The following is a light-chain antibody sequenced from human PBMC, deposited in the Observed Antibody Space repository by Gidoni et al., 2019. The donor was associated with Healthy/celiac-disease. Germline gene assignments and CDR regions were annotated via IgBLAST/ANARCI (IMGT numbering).Light chain of an antibody. Sequence: IQLTQSPSSLSASVGDRVTITCRASQGISSYLAWYQQKPGKAPKLLIYAASTLQSGVPSRFSCSGSGTDFTLTISSLQPEDFATYYCQQLNSYVFTFGPGTKVDIK. CDR3: QQLNSYVFT. CDR1: QGISSY. J-gene: IGKJ3*01. CDR2: AAS. V-gene: IGKV1-9*01.